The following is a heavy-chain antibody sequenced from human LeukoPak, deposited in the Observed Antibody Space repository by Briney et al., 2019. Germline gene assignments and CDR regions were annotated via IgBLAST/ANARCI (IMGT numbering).Heavy chain of an antibody. Sequence: HSGGSLRLSCVASGFIVSNNYMSWVSQAPGKGLEWVSVLYNAGSTYYADSVKGRFTISRDNSKNTLYLQMNSLRAEDTAVYYCAKPGATRGDYYYYYGMDVWGQGTTVTVSS. CDR3: AKPGATRGDYYYYYGMDV. V-gene: IGHV3-53*05. CDR1: GFIVSNNY. D-gene: IGHD1-26*01. CDR2: LYNAGST. J-gene: IGHJ6*02.